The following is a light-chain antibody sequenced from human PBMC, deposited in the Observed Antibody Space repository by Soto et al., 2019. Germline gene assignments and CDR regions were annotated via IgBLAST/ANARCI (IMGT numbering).Light chain of an antibody. V-gene: IGKV3-20*01. J-gene: IGKJ1*01. CDR2: GAS. Sequence: EIVLTQSPGILYLSPGDRATLSCRASQTISSGFLAWYQQKVGQAPRLLIYGASSRATGIPDRFSGSGSGTDFTLTISRLEPEDFAVYYCQQYSSSAKTFGQGTKVDIK. CDR1: QTISSGF. CDR3: QQYSSSAKT.